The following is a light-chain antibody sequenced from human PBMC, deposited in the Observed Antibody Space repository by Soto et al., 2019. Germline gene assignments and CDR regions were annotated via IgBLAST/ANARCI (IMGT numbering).Light chain of an antibody. CDR3: SSFTSNRIYV. J-gene: IGLJ1*01. Sequence: QSVLTQPTSVSGSRGQSITISCTGNHNDIGTYDYVSWYQQHPGRAPRLLIHGDTTRPSGISGRFSASKSGLTASLTISGLQPEDEADYYCSSFTSNRIYVFGPGTKVTVL. V-gene: IGLV2-14*03. CDR1: HNDIGTYDY. CDR2: GDT.